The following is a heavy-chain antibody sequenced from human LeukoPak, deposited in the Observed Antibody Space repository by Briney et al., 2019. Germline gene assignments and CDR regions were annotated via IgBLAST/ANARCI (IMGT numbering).Heavy chain of an antibody. CDR3: ARLIGFAPGFDWLLHYYYYMDV. Sequence: PSGTLSLTCAVSGGSISSSNWWSWIRQPPGKGLEWIGEINHSGSTNYNPSLKSRVTISVDTSKNQFSLKLSSVTAADTAVYYCARLIGFAPGFDWLLHYYYYMDVWGKGTTVTISS. J-gene: IGHJ6*03. V-gene: IGHV4-4*02. CDR1: GGSISSSNW. D-gene: IGHD3-9*01. CDR2: INHSGST.